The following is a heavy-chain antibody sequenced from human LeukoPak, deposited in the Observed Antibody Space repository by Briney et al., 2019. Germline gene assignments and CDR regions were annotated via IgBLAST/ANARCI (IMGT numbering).Heavy chain of an antibody. D-gene: IGHD3-3*01. V-gene: IGHV4-39*07. Sequence: SETLSLTCTVSGGSISSGGFYWGWIRQPPGKGLEWIGSIYYSGSTYYNPSLKSRVTISVDTSKNQFSLKLSSVTAADTAVYYCARDGRGYLQEFDCWGQGTLVTVSS. CDR2: IYYSGST. J-gene: IGHJ4*02. CDR3: ARDGRGYLQEFDC. CDR1: GGSISSGGFY.